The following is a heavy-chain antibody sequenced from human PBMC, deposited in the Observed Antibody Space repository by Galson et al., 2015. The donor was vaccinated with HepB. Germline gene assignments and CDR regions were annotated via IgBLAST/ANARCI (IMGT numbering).Heavy chain of an antibody. CDR1: GYTFTSYA. CDR3: ARGMWIGYYGSGSYLSYYYYYYGMDV. Sequence: LVKVSCKASGYTFTSYAMNWVRQAPGQGLEWMGWINTNTGNPTYAQGFTGRFVFSLDTSVSTAYLQISSLKAEDTAVYYCARGMWIGYYGSGSYLSYYYYYYGMDVWGQGTTVTVSS. CDR2: INTNTGNP. V-gene: IGHV7-4-1*02. J-gene: IGHJ6*02. D-gene: IGHD3-10*01.